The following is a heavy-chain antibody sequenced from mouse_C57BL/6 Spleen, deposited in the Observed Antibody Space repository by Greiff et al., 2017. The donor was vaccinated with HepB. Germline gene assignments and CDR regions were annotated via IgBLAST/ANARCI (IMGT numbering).Heavy chain of an antibody. J-gene: IGHJ4*01. D-gene: IGHD2-14*01. Sequence: VQLQHSGAELVRPGTSVKVSCKASGYAFTNYLIEWVKQRPGQGLEWIGVINPGSGGTNYNEKFKGKATLTADKSSSTAYMQLSSLTSEDSAVYFCARRAMGTTGAMDYWGQGTSVTVSS. CDR2: INPGSGGT. CDR1: GYAFTNYL. V-gene: IGHV1-54*01. CDR3: ARRAMGTTGAMDY.